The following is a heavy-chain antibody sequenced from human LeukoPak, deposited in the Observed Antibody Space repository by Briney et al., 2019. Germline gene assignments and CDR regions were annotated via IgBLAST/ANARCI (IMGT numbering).Heavy chain of an antibody. J-gene: IGHJ6*03. V-gene: IGHV4-4*07. CDR2: IYTSGST. CDR3: ARDRDYCSSTTCYTGYYYYMDV. Sequence: SETLSLTCTVSGGSISSYYWSWIPQPAGKGLEWIGRIYTSGSTNYNPSLRSRLTMSVDTSKNQFSLKLSSVTAADTAVYYCARDRDYCSSTTCYTGYYYYMDVWGKGTTVTVSS. CDR1: GGSISSYY. D-gene: IGHD2-2*02.